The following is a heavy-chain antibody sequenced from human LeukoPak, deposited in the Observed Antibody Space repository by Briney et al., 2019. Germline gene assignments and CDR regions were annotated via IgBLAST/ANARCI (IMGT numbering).Heavy chain of an antibody. V-gene: IGHV3-9*01. D-gene: IGHD2/OR15-2a*01. CDR3: AKDAYGGATFFYYMDV. CDR2: ISWNSGNI. CDR1: GFTFDDYA. J-gene: IGHJ6*03. Sequence: GGSLSLSCAGSGFTFDDYAMHWVRQTPGKGLEWVSGISWNSGNIAYADFVGGRFTISRDNAKNSLSLQMNSLSDEDTAVYYCAKDAYGGATFFYYMDVWGKGTTVTVSS.